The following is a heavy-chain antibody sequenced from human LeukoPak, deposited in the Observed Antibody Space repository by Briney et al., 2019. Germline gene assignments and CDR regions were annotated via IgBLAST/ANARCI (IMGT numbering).Heavy chain of an antibody. CDR2: INRDGSST. J-gene: IGHJ4*02. Sequence: PGGSLRLSCVASGFTFSSYWMYWVRQAPGKGLVWVSHINRDGSSTNYADSVKGRFTISRDNAKNTLYLQMNSLRAEDTAVYYCARDRCSSISCFALDYWGQGTLVTVSS. CDR1: GFTFSSYW. D-gene: IGHD2-2*01. V-gene: IGHV3-74*01. CDR3: ARDRCSSISCFALDY.